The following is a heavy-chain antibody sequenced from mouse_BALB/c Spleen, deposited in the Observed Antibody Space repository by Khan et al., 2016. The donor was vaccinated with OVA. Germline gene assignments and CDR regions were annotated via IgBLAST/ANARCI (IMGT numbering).Heavy chain of an antibody. D-gene: IGHD1-1*01. CDR3: ARRNYYGTVCFDY. CDR2: IYPGSSSS. CDR1: GYNFTSYW. Sequence: VQLQQSGAELVKPGTSVKLSCKASGYNFTSYWINWVKLRPGQGLEWIGDIYPGSSSSKYNEKFKSKATLTVDTSSSTAYIQLISLASEDSALYYCARRNYYGTVCFDYWGQGTTLTVSS. V-gene: IGHV1-55*01. J-gene: IGHJ2*01.